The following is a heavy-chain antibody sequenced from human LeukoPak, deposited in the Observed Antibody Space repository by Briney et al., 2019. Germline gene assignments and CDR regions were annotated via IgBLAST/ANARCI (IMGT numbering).Heavy chain of an antibody. D-gene: IGHD3-10*01. CDR3: ATSEGLTMVRGFDY. V-gene: IGHV3-23*01. CDR1: GFTFSSYA. Sequence: TGGSLRLSCAASGFTFSSYAMSWVRQAPGKGLEWVSAISGSGGSTYYADSVKGRFTISRDNSKNTLYLQMNSLRAEDTAVYYCATSEGLTMVRGFDYWGQGTLVTVSS. J-gene: IGHJ4*02. CDR2: ISGSGGST.